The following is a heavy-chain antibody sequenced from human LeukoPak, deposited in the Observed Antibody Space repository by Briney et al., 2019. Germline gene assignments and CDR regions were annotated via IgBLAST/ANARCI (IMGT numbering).Heavy chain of an antibody. CDR3: AREGLSPGDYYYGMDV. V-gene: IGHV3-23*01. CDR2: IGDKNSRT. Sequence: GGSLRLSCIGSGFALDNFAFGWVRQAPGRGLAWVSGIGDKNSRTYYADSVRGRFTISRDNSRNILYLQMNSLRAEDTAVYYCAREGLSPGDYYYGMDVWGQGTTVTVSS. D-gene: IGHD3-3*01. J-gene: IGHJ6*02. CDR1: GFALDNFA.